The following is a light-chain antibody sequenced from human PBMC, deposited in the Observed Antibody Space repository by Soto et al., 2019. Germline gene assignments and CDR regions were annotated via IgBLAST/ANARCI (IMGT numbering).Light chain of an antibody. J-gene: IGKJ4*01. CDR2: GSS. V-gene: IGKV3-20*01. CDR1: QTVSSNY. CDR3: QHYNDSPLT. Sequence: EIVLTQSPGTLSLSPGERATLSCRASQTVSSNYLAWYQQRPGQAPRLLIYGSSSRAAGIPDRFSGDGSGTDFTLTISRVEPEDFAVYYCQHYNDSPLTFGGGTKVEIK.